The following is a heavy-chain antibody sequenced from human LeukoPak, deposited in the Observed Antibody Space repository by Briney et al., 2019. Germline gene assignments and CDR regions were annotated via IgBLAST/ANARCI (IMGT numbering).Heavy chain of an antibody. J-gene: IGHJ6*03. V-gene: IGHV3-43*01. CDR3: ATNTRVYSYGHYYYMDV. D-gene: IGHD5-18*01. CDR1: GFTFDDYA. CDR2: ISWDGRST. Sequence: GGSLRLSCAASGFTFDDYAMHWVRQAPGKGLEWVSLISWDGRSTYYADSVKGRFTISRDNSKNSLYLQMNSLRTEDTALYYCATNTRVYSYGHYYYMDVWGKGTTVTVSS.